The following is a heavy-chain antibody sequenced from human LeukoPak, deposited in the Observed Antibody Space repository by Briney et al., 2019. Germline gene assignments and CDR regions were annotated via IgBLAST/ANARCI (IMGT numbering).Heavy chain of an antibody. CDR3: ARRGDYGGIRFDY. CDR1: GGSISSSSYY. CDR2: IYYSGST. J-gene: IGHJ4*02. Sequence: KPSETPSLTCTVSGGSISSSSYYWGWIRQPPGKGLEWIGSIYYSGSTYYNPSLKSRVTISVDTSKNQFSLKLSSVTAADTAVYYCARRGDYGGIRFDYWGQGTLVTVSS. D-gene: IGHD4-23*01. V-gene: IGHV4-39*01.